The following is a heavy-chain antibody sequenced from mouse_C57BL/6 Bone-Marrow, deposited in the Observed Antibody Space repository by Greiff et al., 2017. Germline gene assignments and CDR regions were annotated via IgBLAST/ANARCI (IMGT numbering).Heavy chain of an antibody. CDR1: GFTFSSYA. Sequence: EVQLVESGEGLVKPGGSLKLSCAASGFTFSSYAMSWVRQTPEKRLEWVAYISSGGDYIYYADTVKGRFTISRDNARNTLYLQMSSLESEDTAMYYCTRDNYGSIFYWYFDVWGTGTTVTVSS. CDR2: ISSGGDYI. CDR3: TRDNYGSIFYWYFDV. D-gene: IGHD1-1*01. J-gene: IGHJ1*03. V-gene: IGHV5-9-1*02.